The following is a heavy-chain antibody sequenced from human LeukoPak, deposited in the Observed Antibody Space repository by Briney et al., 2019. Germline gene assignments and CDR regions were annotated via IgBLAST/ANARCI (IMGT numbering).Heavy chain of an antibody. CDR1: GYTFTGYY. CDR2: INPNSGGT. J-gene: IGHJ5*02. D-gene: IGHD3-22*01. CDR3: ARSHRITMIVVPTGWFDP. V-gene: IGHV1-2*02. Sequence: VASVKVSCKASGYTFTGYYMHWVRQAPGQGLEWMGWINPNSGGTNYAQKLQGRVTMTRDTSISTAYMELSRLRSGDTAVYYCARSHRITMIVVPTGWFDPWGQGTLVTVSS.